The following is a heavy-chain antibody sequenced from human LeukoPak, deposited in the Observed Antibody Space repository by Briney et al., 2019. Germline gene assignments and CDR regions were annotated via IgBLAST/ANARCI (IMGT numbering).Heavy chain of an antibody. CDR3: ARGNCSSTSCYLFDY. CDR2: IKQDGSEK. D-gene: IGHD2-2*01. Sequence: GGSLRLSCAASGFTFRNYWMSWVRQAPGKGLEWVANIKQDGSEKYYVDSVKGRFTISRDNAKNSLYLQMNSLRVEDTAVYYCARGNCSSTSCYLFDYWGQGTLVTVSS. V-gene: IGHV3-7*01. J-gene: IGHJ4*02. CDR1: GFTFRNYW.